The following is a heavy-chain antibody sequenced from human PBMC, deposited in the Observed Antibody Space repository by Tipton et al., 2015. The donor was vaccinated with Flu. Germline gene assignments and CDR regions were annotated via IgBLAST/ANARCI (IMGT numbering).Heavy chain of an antibody. CDR2: IYYTGST. D-gene: IGHD1-1*01. J-gene: IGHJ6*02. V-gene: IGHV4-39*01. CDR1: GGSINSNYY. Sequence: LGLSCTVSGGSINSNYYWGWVRQSPGKGLEWIGSIYYTGSTYYNPSLKSRVTISKDTSKNQFSLRLTSVTATDMAVYYCARPSSPTTGDAYYYYAMDVWGRGTTVTFSS. CDR3: ARPSSPTTGDAYYYYAMDV.